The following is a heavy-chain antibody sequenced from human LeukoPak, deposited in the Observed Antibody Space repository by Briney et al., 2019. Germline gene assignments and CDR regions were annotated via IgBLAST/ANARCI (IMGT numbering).Heavy chain of an antibody. CDR1: GYTFTNFD. J-gene: IGHJ4*02. Sequence: ASVRVSCKASGYTFTNFDINWVRQAPGQGLEWMGWMNPVSGNAGSAQKFQGRVTLTRDTSMSTAYMEVTSLRSDDTAFYYCARAPMGRGALYWGQGTLVTVSS. CDR2: MNPVSGNA. CDR3: ARAPMGRGALY. V-gene: IGHV1-8*01. D-gene: IGHD3-10*01.